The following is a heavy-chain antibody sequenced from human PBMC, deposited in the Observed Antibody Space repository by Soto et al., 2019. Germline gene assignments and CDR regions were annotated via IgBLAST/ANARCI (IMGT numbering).Heavy chain of an antibody. Sequence: GGSLRLSCAASGLTFRVAWMNWLRQAPGKGLEWVGRIKSNADGGTSDYAEPVKGRFTISRDDSENTLYLHMNSLKTEDTGVYYCAKDGSYDFWSGSEGPDYYYYGMDVWGQGTTVTVSS. V-gene: IGHV3-15*07. D-gene: IGHD3-3*01. J-gene: IGHJ6*02. CDR1: GLTFRVAW. CDR3: AKDGSYDFWSGSEGPDYYYYGMDV. CDR2: IKSNADGGTS.